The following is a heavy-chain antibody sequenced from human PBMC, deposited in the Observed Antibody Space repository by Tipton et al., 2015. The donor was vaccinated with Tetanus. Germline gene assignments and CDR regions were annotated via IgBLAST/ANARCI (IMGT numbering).Heavy chain of an antibody. Sequence: TLSLTCTVSGASISSSGYYWSWIRQHPGKGLEWIGYMYYSGSTFYNPSLKGRVTISEDRSKNQISLRLRSVTAADTAVYYCARVKGTYNHYGLDVWGQGTTVTVAS. CDR3: ARVKGTYNHYGLDV. CDR2: MYYSGST. V-gene: IGHV4-31*03. J-gene: IGHJ6*02. D-gene: IGHD3-10*01. CDR1: GASISSSGYY.